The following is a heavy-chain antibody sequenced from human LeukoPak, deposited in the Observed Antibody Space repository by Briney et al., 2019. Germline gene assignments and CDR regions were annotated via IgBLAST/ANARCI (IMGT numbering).Heavy chain of an antibody. CDR2: IRFDGSKK. D-gene: IGHD3-3*01. V-gene: IGHV3-30*02. CDR1: GFTFSSYG. Sequence: PGGSLRLSCAASGFTFSSYGMHWARQAPGKGLEWVAFIRFDGSKKFYADSVKGRFTISRDNSKNTLYLQMNSLRGEDTALYYCAKDPSYFDFWSGPDYWGQGTLVSVSS. CDR3: AKDPSYFDFWSGPDY. J-gene: IGHJ4*02.